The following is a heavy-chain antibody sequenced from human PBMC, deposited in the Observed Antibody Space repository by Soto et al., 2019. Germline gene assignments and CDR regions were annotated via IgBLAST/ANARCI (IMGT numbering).Heavy chain of an antibody. V-gene: IGHV3-74*01. CDR1: GLTFRIYW. CDR2: INSDGSIT. J-gene: IGHJ6*02. CDR3: ALLDCSSTSCLNNAVDV. D-gene: IGHD2-2*01. Sequence: ETLRLSCAASGLTFRIYWMHWVRQIPGKGLVWVSRINSDGSITNYADSVKGRFTISRDNTKNMMYLQMNSLRAEDTAVYFCALLDCSSTSCLNNAVDVWGQGTTVTVSS.